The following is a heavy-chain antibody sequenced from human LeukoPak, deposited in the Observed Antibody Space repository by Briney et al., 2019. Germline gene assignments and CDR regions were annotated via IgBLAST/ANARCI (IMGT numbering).Heavy chain of an antibody. J-gene: IGHJ4*02. V-gene: IGHV4-30-2*01. CDR2: IYHSGST. CDR3: ASYDSSGYYFDS. Sequence: PSQTLSLTCGVSGGSISSGGYSWSWIRQPPGKGLEWIGYIYHSGSTYYHPSLKSRVTLSVDRSKNQFSLKLSSVTAADTAVYYCASYDSSGYYFDSWGQGTLVTVSS. CDR1: GGSISSGGYS. D-gene: IGHD3-22*01.